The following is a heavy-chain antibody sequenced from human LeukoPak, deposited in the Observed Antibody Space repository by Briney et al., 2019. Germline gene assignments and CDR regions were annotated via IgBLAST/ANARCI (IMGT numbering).Heavy chain of an antibody. V-gene: IGHV4-4*07. CDR3: ARDYIVKTGVVDFDM. CDR1: GDSIVTYF. CDR2: VYDGGRT. D-gene: IGHD2-8*02. J-gene: IGHJ3*02. Sequence: PSETLSLTCTVSGDSIVTYFCDSIRQSAGGGLEWIGHVYDGGRTNYNPSLKGRVTISVDTSRNLFSLRLSSVTAADTAVYYCARDYIVKTGVVDFDMYGQGTMVTVSS.